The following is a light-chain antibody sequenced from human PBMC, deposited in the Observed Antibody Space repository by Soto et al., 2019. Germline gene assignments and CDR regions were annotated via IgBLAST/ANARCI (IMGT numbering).Light chain of an antibody. Sequence: QSALTQPASVSGSPGQSITISCTGSSSDVGAYNYVSWYQHRPGTAPKLMIFEVSNRPSRVSNRFSGSKSGNTASLTISGLQDDDEADYYCSSYATSTTLDVLFGGGTKLTVL. CDR2: EVS. J-gene: IGLJ2*01. CDR3: SSYATSTTLDVL. CDR1: SSDVGAYNY. V-gene: IGLV2-14*01.